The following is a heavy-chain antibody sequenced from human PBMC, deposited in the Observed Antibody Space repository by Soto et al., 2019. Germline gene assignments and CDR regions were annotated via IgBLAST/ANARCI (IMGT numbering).Heavy chain of an antibody. V-gene: IGHV3-30*18. D-gene: IGHD5-12*01. J-gene: IGHJ6*02. CDR3: AKDSLYNGYDVYDYYYGMDV. Sequence: QLQLVESGGGVVQPGRSLRLSCAASGFTFSLYGMHWVRQAPGKGLEWVAVTSYDGSNKFYGDSVKGRFTISRDNSKNTLYLEMNSLRPEDTAVYFCAKDSLYNGYDVYDYYYGMDVWGQGTTVTVSS. CDR2: TSYDGSNK. CDR1: GFTFSLYG.